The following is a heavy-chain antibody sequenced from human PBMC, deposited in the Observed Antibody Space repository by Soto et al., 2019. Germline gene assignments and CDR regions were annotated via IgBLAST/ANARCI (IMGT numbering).Heavy chain of an antibody. CDR1: GGSISDISYC. J-gene: IGHJ5*02. D-gene: IGHD2-15*01. CDR3: ARHKSGSDWLDP. V-gene: IGHV4-39*01. Sequence: SETLSLTCTVSGGSISDISYCWGWIRQPPGKGLQWIGCMFYSGATYYNPSLKNRVTLSVDTSNNEFSLKLVSVTAPDTAVYYCARHKSGSDWLDPWGQGTLVTVS. CDR2: MFYSGAT.